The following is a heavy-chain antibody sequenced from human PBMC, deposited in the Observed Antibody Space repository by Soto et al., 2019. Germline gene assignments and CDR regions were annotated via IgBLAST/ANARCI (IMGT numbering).Heavy chain of an antibody. V-gene: IGHV3-23*01. J-gene: IGHJ5*02. CDR1: GFTFSSSA. CDR3: ATIPDDSSDYYNWFDP. Sequence: TGGSLRLSCAASGFTFSSSAISWVRQAPWTGLELVSAISGSGGSTYYEDSVKGRFTISRDNSKNTLYLQMLSLRADDTAAYYFATIPDDSSDYYNWFDPWGQGTLVTVSS. D-gene: IGHD3-22*01. CDR2: ISGSGGST.